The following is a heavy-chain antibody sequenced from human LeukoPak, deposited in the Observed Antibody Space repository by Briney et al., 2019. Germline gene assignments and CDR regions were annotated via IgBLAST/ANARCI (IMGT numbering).Heavy chain of an antibody. D-gene: IGHD6-19*01. V-gene: IGHV4-34*01. CDR3: ARYRGSSGWSW. CDR1: GESFSGYY. CDR2: INHSGST. J-gene: IGHJ4*02. Sequence: SETLSLTCAVSGESFSGYYWSWIRQPPGKGLEWIGEINHSGSTNYNPSLKSRVTISVDTSKNQFSLKLSSVTAADTAVYYCARYRGSSGWSWWGQGTLVTVSS.